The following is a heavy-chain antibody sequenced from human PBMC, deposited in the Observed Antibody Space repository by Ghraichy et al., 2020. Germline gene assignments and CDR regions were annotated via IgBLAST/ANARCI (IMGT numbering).Heavy chain of an antibody. Sequence: GGSLRLSCAASGFTFSSYGMHWVRQAPGKGLEWVAFIRYDGSNKYYADSVKGRFTISRDNSKNTLYLQMNSLRAEDTAVYYCAKVLYPSVKSGYSSGFVWGELVYWGQGTLVTVSS. V-gene: IGHV3-30*02. CDR2: IRYDGSNK. CDR1: GFTFSSYG. J-gene: IGHJ4*02. CDR3: AKVLYPSVKSGYSSGFVWGELVY. D-gene: IGHD6-19*01.